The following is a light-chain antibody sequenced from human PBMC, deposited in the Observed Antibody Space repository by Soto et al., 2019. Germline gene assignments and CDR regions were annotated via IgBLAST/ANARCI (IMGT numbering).Light chain of an antibody. CDR1: NNDVGTYSL. J-gene: IGLJ2*01. Sequence: QSALTQPASVSGSPGQSITFACTGSNNDVGTYSLVSWYQHHPGKAPKLLIYEVSKRPSGVSNRFSGSKSGNTAFLTISGLQAEDEANYFCCSYAGSSTLLFGGGTKLTV. CDR2: EVS. V-gene: IGLV2-23*02. CDR3: CSYAGSSTLL.